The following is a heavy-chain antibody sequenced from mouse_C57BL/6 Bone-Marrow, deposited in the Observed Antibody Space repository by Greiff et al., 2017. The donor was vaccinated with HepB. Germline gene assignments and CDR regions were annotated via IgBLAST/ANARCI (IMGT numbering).Heavy chain of an antibody. D-gene: IGHD3-3*01. CDR3: ASGADRFAY. CDR1: GYTFTSYW. V-gene: IGHV1-50*01. Sequence: QVQLKESGAELVKPGASVKLSCKASGYTFTSYWMQWVKQRPGQGLEWIGEIDPSDSYTNYNQKFKGKATLTVDTSSSTAYMQLSSLTSEDSAVYYCASGADRFAYWGQGTLVTVSA. CDR2: IDPSDSYT. J-gene: IGHJ3*01.